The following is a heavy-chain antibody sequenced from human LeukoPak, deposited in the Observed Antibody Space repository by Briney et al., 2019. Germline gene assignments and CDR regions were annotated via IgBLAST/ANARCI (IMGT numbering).Heavy chain of an antibody. CDR1: GGAFSSYA. CDR2: IIPIFGTA. V-gene: IGHV1-69*05. Sequence: GASVKVSCKASGGAFSSYAISWVRQAPGQGLEWMGGIIPIFGTANYAQKFQGRVTITTDESTSTAYMELSSLRSEDTAVYHCAREGDGYNFGYWGQGTLVTVSS. D-gene: IGHD5-24*01. J-gene: IGHJ4*02. CDR3: AREGDGYNFGY.